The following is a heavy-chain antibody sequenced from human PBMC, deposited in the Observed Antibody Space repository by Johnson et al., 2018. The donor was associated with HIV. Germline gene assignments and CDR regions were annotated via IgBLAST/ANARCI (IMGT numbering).Heavy chain of an antibody. CDR2: IKQDGSEK. Sequence: VQLVESGGGVVQPGRSLRLSCAASGFTFSSYWMSWVRQAPGKGLEWVANIKQDGSEKYYMDSVKGRFTISRDNAKNSLYLQMNSLRAEDTAVYYCSRHSPRGRSGYDAFDIWGQGTIVTVSS. CDR1: GFTFSSYW. V-gene: IGHV3-7*05. D-gene: IGHD5-12*01. J-gene: IGHJ3*02. CDR3: SRHSPRGRSGYDAFDI.